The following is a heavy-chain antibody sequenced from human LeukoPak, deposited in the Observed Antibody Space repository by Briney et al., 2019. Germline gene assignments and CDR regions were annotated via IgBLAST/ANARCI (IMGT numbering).Heavy chain of an antibody. V-gene: IGHV3-21*01. CDR1: GFTVSSNY. CDR2: ISSSSSYI. CDR3: ARDLSHRGRGNA. J-gene: IGHJ5*02. Sequence: GGSLRLSCAASGFTVSSNYMSWVRQAPGKGLEWVSSISSSSSYIYYADSVKGRFTISRDNAKNSLYLQMNSLRAEDTAVYYCARDLSHRGRGNAWGQGTLVTVSS. D-gene: IGHD3-16*02.